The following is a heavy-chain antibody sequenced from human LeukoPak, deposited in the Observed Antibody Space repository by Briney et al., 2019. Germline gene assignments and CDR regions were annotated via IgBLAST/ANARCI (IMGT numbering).Heavy chain of an antibody. D-gene: IGHD4-17*01. CDR2: INPNSGGT. V-gene: IGHV1-2*02. J-gene: IGHJ4*02. CDR3: ARDRGGYGDYYY. CDR1: GYTFTGYY. Sequence: ASVKVSCKASGYTFTGYYMHWVRQAPGQGLEWMGWINPNSGGTNYAQKFQGRVTMTGDTSISTAYMELSRLRSDDTAVYYCARDRGGYGDYYYWGQGTLVTVSS.